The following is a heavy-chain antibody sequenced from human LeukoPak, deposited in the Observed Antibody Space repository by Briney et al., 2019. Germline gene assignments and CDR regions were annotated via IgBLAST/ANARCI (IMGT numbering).Heavy chain of an antibody. CDR3: ARGPYPWELYRT. J-gene: IGHJ4*02. CDR1: GFTLSRNY. V-gene: IGHV3-66*02. Sequence: GGSLRLSCAPSGFTLSRNYISWVRQAPGKGVEWVSVIYSGGSTYYADSVKGRFTISRDNSKNTLYLQMNSLRAEDTAVYYCARGPYPWELYRTWGQGTLVTVSS. D-gene: IGHD1-26*01. CDR2: IYSGGST.